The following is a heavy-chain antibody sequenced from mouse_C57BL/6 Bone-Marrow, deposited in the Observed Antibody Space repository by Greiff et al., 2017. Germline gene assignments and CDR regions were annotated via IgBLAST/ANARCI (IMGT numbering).Heavy chain of an antibody. V-gene: IGHV7-1*01. CDR3: ARDLGRGYFDY. J-gene: IGHJ2*01. D-gene: IGHD4-1*01. Sequence: EVKVVESGGGLVQSGRSLRLSCATSGFTFSDFYMEWVRQAPGKGLEWIAASRNNANDYTTEYSASVKGRFIVSRDTSQSILYLQMNALRDEDTAIYYCARDLGRGYFDYWGQGTTLTVSS. CDR2: SRNNANDYTT. CDR1: GFTFSDFY.